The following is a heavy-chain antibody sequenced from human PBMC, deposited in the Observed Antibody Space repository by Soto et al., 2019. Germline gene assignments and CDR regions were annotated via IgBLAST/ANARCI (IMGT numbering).Heavy chain of an antibody. Sequence: SLRLSCAASGFTFSDHYMDWVRQAPGKGLEWVGRTRNKANSYTTEYAASVKGRFTISRDDSKNSLYLQMNSLNTDDKAVYYCVRVRGGGTYQLDYWGQGTLVTVSS. CDR3: VRVRGGGTYQLDY. CDR2: TRNKANSYTT. J-gene: IGHJ4*02. CDR1: GFTFSDHY. V-gene: IGHV3-72*01. D-gene: IGHD3-10*01.